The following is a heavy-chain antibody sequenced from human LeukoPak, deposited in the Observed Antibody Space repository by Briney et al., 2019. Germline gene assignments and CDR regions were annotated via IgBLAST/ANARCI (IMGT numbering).Heavy chain of an antibody. J-gene: IGHJ5*02. CDR1: GFTFRNYA. V-gene: IGHV3-23*01. CDR3: AKGQQLVSWFDP. CDR2: MSGSGGRT. Sequence: GGSLRLSCSASGFTFRNYAMNWVRQAPGKGLEWVSAMSGSGGRTDYADSVKGRFTISRDNSKNTLYLQMNSLRAEDTAAYYCAKGQQLVSWFDPWGQGTLVTVSS. D-gene: IGHD6-13*01.